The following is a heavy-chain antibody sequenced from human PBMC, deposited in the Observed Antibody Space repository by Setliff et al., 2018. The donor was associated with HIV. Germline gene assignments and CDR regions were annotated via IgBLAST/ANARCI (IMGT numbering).Heavy chain of an antibody. CDR1: GGSMSGYY. CDR2: VYYSGST. J-gene: IGHJ6*03. CDR3: ARVPYPADYYSYYIDV. V-gene: IGHV4-59*01. Sequence: PSETLSLTCGVSGGSMSGYYWNWIRQPPGKGLEWIGFVYYSGSTNYNPSLKSRVTISIDTSKSQFSLKLTSVSAADTAIYYCARVPYPADYYSYYIDVWGEGTMVTVSS. D-gene: IGHD6-19*01.